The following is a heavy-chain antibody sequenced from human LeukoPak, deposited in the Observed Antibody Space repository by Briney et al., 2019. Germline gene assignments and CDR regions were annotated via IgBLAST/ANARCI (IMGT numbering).Heavy chain of an antibody. Sequence: SVKVSCKASGGTFSSYAISWVRQAPGQGLEWMGGIIPILGIANYAQKFQGRVTITADKSTSTAYMELSSLRSEDTAVYYCAEVAAAGNWFDPWGQGTLVTVSS. CDR3: AEVAAAGNWFDP. CDR1: GGTFSSYA. D-gene: IGHD6-13*01. V-gene: IGHV1-69*04. CDR2: IIPILGIA. J-gene: IGHJ5*02.